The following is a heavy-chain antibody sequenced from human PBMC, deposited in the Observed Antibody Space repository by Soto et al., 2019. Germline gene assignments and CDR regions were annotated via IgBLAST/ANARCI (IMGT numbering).Heavy chain of an antibody. J-gene: IGHJ1*01. V-gene: IGHV3-30-3*01. CDR3: ARDREKRLYYYDSSGHKYFQH. Sequence: GGSLRLSCAASGFTFSSYAMHWVRQAPGKGLEWVAVISYDGSNKYYADSVKGRFTISRDNSKNTLYLQMNSLRAEDTAVYYCARDREKRLYYYDSSGHKYFQHWGQGTLVTVSS. D-gene: IGHD3-22*01. CDR2: ISYDGSNK. CDR1: GFTFSSYA.